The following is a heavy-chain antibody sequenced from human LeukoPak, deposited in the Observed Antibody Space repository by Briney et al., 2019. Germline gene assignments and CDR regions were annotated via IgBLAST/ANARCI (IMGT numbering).Heavy chain of an antibody. CDR2: IDSDGNT. J-gene: IGHJ4*02. Sequence: GXXLXLSCAASGFTVNNNYMTWVRQAQGKGLDWVSVIDSDGNTYYSDSVMGRFSISRDNSKNIVFLQMNSLRAEDTAVYYCARGLHDLWRGHMGYWGQGALVTVSS. D-gene: IGHD3-3*01. V-gene: IGHV3-53*01. CDR1: GFTVNNNY. CDR3: ARGLHDLWRGHMGY.